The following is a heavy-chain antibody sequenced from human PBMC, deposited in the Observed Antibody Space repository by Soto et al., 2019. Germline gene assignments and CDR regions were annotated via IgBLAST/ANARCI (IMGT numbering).Heavy chain of an antibody. CDR1: GFSLSTSGMG. CDR3: AHYSSTSSFDY. CDR2: IYWDDDK. J-gene: IGHJ4*02. V-gene: IGHV2-5*02. Sequence: SGPTLVNPTQTFTLACTFSGFSLSTSGMGVGWIRQPPGKALEWLALIYWDDDKRYSPSLESRLTTTKDTSKNQVVLTMTNMDPVDTATYYCAHYSSTSSFDYWGQGTLVTVSS. D-gene: IGHD6-13*01.